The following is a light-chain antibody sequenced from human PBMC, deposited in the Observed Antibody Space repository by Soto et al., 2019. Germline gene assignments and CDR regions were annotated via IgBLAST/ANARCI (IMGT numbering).Light chain of an antibody. J-gene: IGKJ1*01. CDR1: QSISSW. V-gene: IGKV1-5*03. CDR2: KAS. CDR3: QQYNSYPWT. Sequence: DIQMTQSPSTLSASVGDRVTITCRASQSISSWLAWYQQKPGKAPKLLIYKASFLESGVPSRFSGSGSGIQFTLTISSLQPDDFTTYYCQQYNSYPWTFGQGTKVEVK.